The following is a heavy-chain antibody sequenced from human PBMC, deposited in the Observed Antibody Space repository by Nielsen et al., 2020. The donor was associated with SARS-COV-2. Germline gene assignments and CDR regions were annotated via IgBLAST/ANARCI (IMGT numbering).Heavy chain of an antibody. Sequence: SETLSLTCTVSGGSISSSSYYWSWIRQPPGKGLEWIGEINHSGSTNYNPSLKSRVTISVDTSKNQFSLKLSSVTAADTAVYYCARERTIFGVVRVGWFDPWGQGTLITVSS. CDR1: GGSISSSSYY. CDR2: INHSGST. J-gene: IGHJ5*02. CDR3: ARERTIFGVVRVGWFDP. V-gene: IGHV4-39*07. D-gene: IGHD3-3*01.